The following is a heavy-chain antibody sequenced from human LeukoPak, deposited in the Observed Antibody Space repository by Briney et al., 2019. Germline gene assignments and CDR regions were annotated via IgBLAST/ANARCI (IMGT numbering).Heavy chain of an antibody. D-gene: IGHD3-9*01. CDR2: ISYDGSNK. J-gene: IGHJ4*02. Sequence: GGSLRLSCAASGFTFSSYVMHWVRQAPGKGLEWVAVISYDGSNKYYADSVKGRFTISRDNSKNTLYLQMNSLRAEDTAVYYCAKDIAYYDILTGYLSWGQGTLVTVSS. V-gene: IGHV3-30*18. CDR1: GFTFSSYV. CDR3: AKDIAYYDILTGYLS.